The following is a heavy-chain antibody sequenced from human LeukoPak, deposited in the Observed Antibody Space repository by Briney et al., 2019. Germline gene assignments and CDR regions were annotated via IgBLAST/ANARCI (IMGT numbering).Heavy chain of an antibody. CDR2: ISGSGAST. CDR3: AKDVGKWESLHFFDY. CDR1: GFTLSTNA. J-gene: IGHJ4*02. D-gene: IGHD1-26*01. V-gene: IGHV3-23*01. Sequence: GGSLRLSCLTSGFTLSTNAMSWVRQAPGKGLEWISGISGSGASTYYADSVKGRFTISRDDSRNTLYLQMNSLKGDDTAVYYCAKDVGKWESLHFFDYWGQGTLVTVSS.